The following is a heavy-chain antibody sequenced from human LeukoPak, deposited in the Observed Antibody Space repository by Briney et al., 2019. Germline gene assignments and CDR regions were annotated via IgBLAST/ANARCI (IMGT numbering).Heavy chain of an antibody. D-gene: IGHD4-17*01. CDR1: GFTFSDYF. J-gene: IGHJ4*02. CDR2: ISSSGSTI. Sequence: GGSLRLSCATSGFTFSDYFMSWIRQAPGKGLEWVSYISSSGSTIYYADSVKGRFTISRDDAKNLLYLDMNSLRAEDTAVYYCARGHTAVTRHFDFWGQGTLVTVSS. CDR3: ARGHTAVTRHFDF. V-gene: IGHV3-11*04.